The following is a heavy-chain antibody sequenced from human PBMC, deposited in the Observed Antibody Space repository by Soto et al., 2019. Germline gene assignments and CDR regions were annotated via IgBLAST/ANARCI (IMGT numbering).Heavy chain of an antibody. CDR2: IIPIFGTA. D-gene: IGHD3-9*01. Sequence: GASVKVSCKASGGTFSSYAISWVRQAPGQGLEWMGGIIPIFGTANYAQKFQGRVTITADESTSTAYMELSSLRSEDTAVYYCARGYNYYDILTGYRGGTDYFDYCGQGTLVTVSS. V-gene: IGHV1-69*13. CDR3: ARGYNYYDILTGYRGGTDYFDY. J-gene: IGHJ4*02. CDR1: GGTFSSYA.